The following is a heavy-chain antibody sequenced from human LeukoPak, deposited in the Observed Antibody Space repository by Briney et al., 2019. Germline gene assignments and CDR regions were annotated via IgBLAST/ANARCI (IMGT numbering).Heavy chain of an antibody. Sequence: GGSLRLSCAASGFTFSSYWMRWVRQAPGKGLEWVANIKQDGSEKYYVDSVKGRFTISRDNAKNSLNLQMNSLRAEDAAVYYCARHPNYYDSSGYYKGFDCWGQGTLVTVSS. D-gene: IGHD3-22*01. J-gene: IGHJ4*02. CDR1: GFTFSSYW. CDR2: IKQDGSEK. V-gene: IGHV3-7*03. CDR3: ARHPNYYDSSGYYKGFDC.